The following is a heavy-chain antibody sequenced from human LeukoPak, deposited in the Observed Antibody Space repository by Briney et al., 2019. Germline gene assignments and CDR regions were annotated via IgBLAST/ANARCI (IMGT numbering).Heavy chain of an antibody. Sequence: GGSLRLSCTASGFTFSNYAMTWVRQAPGKGLEWVSGISGVSGDTYYPGSVKGRFTISRDNFKNTLFLQMNSLRAEGTALYYCAKDGVTAFYGDPTNWFDSWGQGILVTVSS. V-gene: IGHV3-23*01. D-gene: IGHD4-17*01. CDR2: ISGVSGDT. CDR3: AKDGVTAFYGDPTNWFDS. J-gene: IGHJ5*01. CDR1: GFTFSNYA.